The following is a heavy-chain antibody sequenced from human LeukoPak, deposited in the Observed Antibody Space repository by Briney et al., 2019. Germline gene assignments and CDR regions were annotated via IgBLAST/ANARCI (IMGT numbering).Heavy chain of an antibody. J-gene: IGHJ4*02. CDR3: ARLCGAACYTPASDY. CDR2: INPNSGGT. D-gene: IGHD2-21*02. Sequence: ASVKVSCKASGGTFSNYAISWVRQAPGQGLEWMGWINPNSGGTNYAQKFQGRVTMTRDTSINTAYIELSRLRSDDTAVYYCARLCGAACYTPASDYWGQGTLVTVSS. CDR1: GGTFSNYA. V-gene: IGHV1-2*02.